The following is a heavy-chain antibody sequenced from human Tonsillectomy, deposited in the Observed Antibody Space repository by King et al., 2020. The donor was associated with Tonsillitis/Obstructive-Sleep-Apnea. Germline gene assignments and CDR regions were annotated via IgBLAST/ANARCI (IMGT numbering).Heavy chain of an antibody. CDR2: IKSKTDGGTT. CDR3: TTDYYDSSGYLVDY. D-gene: IGHD3-22*01. Sequence: EVQLVESGGGLVKPGGSLRLSCAASGFTFSNAWMNWVRQAPGKGLEWVGRIKSKTDGGTTDYAAPVKGRFTISRDDSKNTLYLQMNSLKTEDTAVYYCTTDYYDSSGYLVDYWGQGTLVTVSS. V-gene: IGHV3-15*07. CDR1: GFTFSNAW. J-gene: IGHJ4*02.